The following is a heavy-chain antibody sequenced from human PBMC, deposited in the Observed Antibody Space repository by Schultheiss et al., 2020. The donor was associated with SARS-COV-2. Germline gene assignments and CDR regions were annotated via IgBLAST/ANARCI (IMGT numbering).Heavy chain of an antibody. CDR3: ARATRVESLFSVRGGSFDF. V-gene: IGHV4-59*01. J-gene: IGHJ4*02. D-gene: IGHD2-15*01. CDR2: IYFTGIT. Sequence: SETLTLTCSVSGSSITGFFWTWIRQPPGKGLDPIGNIYFTGITKYNPSLKSRVTITSDTSKNQFSLKLGSVTAADTAVYFCARATRVESLFSVRGGSFDFWGRGALVTVSS. CDR1: GSSITGFF.